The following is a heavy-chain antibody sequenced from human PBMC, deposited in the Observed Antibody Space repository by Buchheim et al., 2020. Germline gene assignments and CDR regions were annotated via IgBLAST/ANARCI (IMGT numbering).Heavy chain of an antibody. Sequence: QVQLVESGGGVVQPGRSLRLSCAASGFTFSSYGMHWVRQAPGKGLEWVAVISYDGSNKYYADSVKGRFTISRDTSKNTLYLQMNSLRAEDTAVYYCAKDRAVAGDYGMDVWGQGTT. CDR2: ISYDGSNK. CDR1: GFTFSSYG. CDR3: AKDRAVAGDYGMDV. D-gene: IGHD6-19*01. J-gene: IGHJ6*02. V-gene: IGHV3-30*18.